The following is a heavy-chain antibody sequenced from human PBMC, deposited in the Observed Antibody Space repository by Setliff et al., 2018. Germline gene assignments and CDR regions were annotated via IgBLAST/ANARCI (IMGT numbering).Heavy chain of an antibody. CDR1: GDSISRSTYY. J-gene: IGHJ4*02. V-gene: IGHV4-39*01. Sequence: ETLSLTCTVSGDSISRSTYYWGWIRQSPGKGLDWIGTVDHSGNTFYNPSLKSRVTISVAPSKNQVSLKLTSVSAADTAVYYCARRDSTGYYGYSFDFWGQGTRVTVSS. CDR3: ARRDSTGYYGYSFDF. D-gene: IGHD3-22*01. CDR2: VDHSGNT.